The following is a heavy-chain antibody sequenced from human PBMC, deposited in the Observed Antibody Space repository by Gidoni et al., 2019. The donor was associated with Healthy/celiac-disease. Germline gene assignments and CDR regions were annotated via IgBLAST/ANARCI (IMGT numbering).Heavy chain of an antibody. CDR2: ISSSIHYI. Sequence: EVQLVESGGGLVKPGGSLRLSCAASGFTFSSFSMHWVRQAPGKGLEWVSFISSSIHYIYYADSLKGRFTISRDNAKKSLYLQMNSLRAEDTAVYYCAKGYDLDYWGQGTLVTVSS. CDR3: AKGYDLDY. V-gene: IGHV3-21*01. D-gene: IGHD5-12*01. CDR1: GFTFSSFS. J-gene: IGHJ4*02.